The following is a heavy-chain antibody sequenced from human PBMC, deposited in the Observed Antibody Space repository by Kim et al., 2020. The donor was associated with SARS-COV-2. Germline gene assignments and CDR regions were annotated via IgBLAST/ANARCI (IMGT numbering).Heavy chain of an antibody. V-gene: IGHV1-18*01. CDR2: ISADSGDT. CDR3: ARGDRYYPQQYDMDI. D-gene: IGHD3-10*01. Sequence: ASVKVSCKSSGYTFTSYGMNWVRQAPGQGLEWMGWISADSGDTKYAQKLQDRVTMTRDTSTRTVFMELRNLKSNDTAVYYCARGDRYYPQQYDMDIWGQGTTVIVSS. J-gene: IGHJ6*02. CDR1: GYTFTSYG.